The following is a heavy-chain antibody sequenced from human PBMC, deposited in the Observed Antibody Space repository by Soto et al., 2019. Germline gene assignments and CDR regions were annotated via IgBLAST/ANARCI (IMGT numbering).Heavy chain of an antibody. Sequence: GGSLRLSCAASGFTFSSYGMHWVRQAPGKGLEWVAVIWYDGSNKYYADSVKGRFTISRDNSKNTLYLQMNSLRAEDTAVYYCARDLDIANPLYYGMDVWGQGTTVTVSS. CDR2: IWYDGSNK. V-gene: IGHV3-33*01. J-gene: IGHJ6*02. D-gene: IGHD5-12*01. CDR3: ARDLDIANPLYYGMDV. CDR1: GFTFSSYG.